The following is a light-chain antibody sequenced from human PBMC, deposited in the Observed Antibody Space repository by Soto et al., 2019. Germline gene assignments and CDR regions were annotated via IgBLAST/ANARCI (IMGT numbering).Light chain of an antibody. V-gene: IGLV1-44*01. J-gene: IGLJ1*01. CDR1: SSNIGTNA. Sequence: QSVLTQPTSASGTPGQRVTISCSGGSSNIGTNAVNWYQQLPGTAPKLLIYNNNQRPPGVPDRFSGSKSGTSASLAISGLQSEDEADYYCAAWDDSLNGYVFGTGTKLTVL. CDR2: NNN. CDR3: AAWDDSLNGYV.